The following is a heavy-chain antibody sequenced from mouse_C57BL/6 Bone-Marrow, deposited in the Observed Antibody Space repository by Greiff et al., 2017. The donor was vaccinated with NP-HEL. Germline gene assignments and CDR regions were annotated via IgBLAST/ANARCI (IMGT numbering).Heavy chain of an antibody. Sequence: VHVKQSVAELVRPGASVKLSCTASGFNIKNTYMHWVKQRPEQGLEWIGRIDPANGNTKYAPKFQGKATITADTSSNTAYLQLSSLTSEDTAIYYCAIRERYGNYVDYWGQGTTLTVSS. CDR2: IDPANGNT. V-gene: IGHV14-3*01. J-gene: IGHJ2*01. CDR3: AIRERYGNYVDY. CDR1: GFNIKNTY. D-gene: IGHD2-1*01.